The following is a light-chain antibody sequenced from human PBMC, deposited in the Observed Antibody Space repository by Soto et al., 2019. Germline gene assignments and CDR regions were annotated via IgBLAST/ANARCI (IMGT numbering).Light chain of an antibody. CDR3: SSYAASNNFYFV. CDR2: EVT. J-gene: IGLJ3*02. Sequence: QSALTQPPSASGSPGQSVTISCTGTSSDVGGYNNVSWYQQYPGKAPKLMIYEVTKRPSVVPDRFSGYKSGNTASLTVSGLLAADEADYYCSSYAASNNFYFVFGGGTKLTVL. CDR1: SSDVGGYNN. V-gene: IGLV2-8*01.